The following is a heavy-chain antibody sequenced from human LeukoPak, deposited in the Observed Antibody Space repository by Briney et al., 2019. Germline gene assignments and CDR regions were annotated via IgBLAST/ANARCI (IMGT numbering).Heavy chain of an antibody. V-gene: IGHV4-34*01. D-gene: IGHD3-10*01. CDR3: ARDAKYYFGSRTYFFYEY. Sequence: RTSETLSLTCAVYGGSFSGYYWSWIRQPPGKGLEWIGEINHSGSTNYNPSLKSRVTMSTDRSKNQFSLKLSSVTAADTAIYYCARDAKYYFGSRTYFFYEYWGQGTLLTVSS. CDR2: INHSGST. CDR1: GGSFSGYY. J-gene: IGHJ4*02.